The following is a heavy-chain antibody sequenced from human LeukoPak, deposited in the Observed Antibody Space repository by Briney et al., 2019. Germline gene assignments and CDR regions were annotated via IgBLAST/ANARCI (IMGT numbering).Heavy chain of an antibody. Sequence: GGSLRLSCAASGFTFDDYAMHWVRQAPGKGLEWVSLISGDGGSTYYADSVKGRFTISRDNSKNSLYLQMNSLRTDDTALYYCAKDIGRIQYYYYYYMDVWGKGSTVTVSS. CDR1: GFTFDDYA. CDR3: AKDIGRIQYYYYYYMDV. D-gene: IGHD5-18*01. J-gene: IGHJ6*03. CDR2: ISGDGGST. V-gene: IGHV3-43*02.